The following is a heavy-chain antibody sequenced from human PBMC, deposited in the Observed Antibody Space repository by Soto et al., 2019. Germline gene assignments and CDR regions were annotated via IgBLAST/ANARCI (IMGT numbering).Heavy chain of an antibody. J-gene: IGHJ6*02. D-gene: IGHD3-3*01. CDR3: ARAPIFGVVMPLSYYYGMDV. CDR2: VNPNSGNT. V-gene: IGHV1-8*01. Sequence: ASVKVSCKASGYRFSNYDMNWVRQAPGQGLEWLGWVNPNSGNTGYAQKFQGRVTMTRNTSISTAYMELSSLRSEDTAVYYCARAPIFGVVMPLSYYYGMDVWGQGTTVTVSS. CDR1: GYRFSNYD.